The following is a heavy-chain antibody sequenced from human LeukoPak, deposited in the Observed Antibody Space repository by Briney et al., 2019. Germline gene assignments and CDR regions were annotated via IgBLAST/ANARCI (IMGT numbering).Heavy chain of an antibody. Sequence: ASVKVSCKASGYTFTGYYMHWVRQAPGQGLEWPGWINPNSGGTNYAQKFRGRVTLTRDMSISTAYMELSGLTSDDTAIYYCARGTTAATPYYFAFWGQGTQVTVSS. D-gene: IGHD2-15*01. CDR1: GYTFTGYY. CDR2: INPNSGGT. CDR3: ARGTTAATPYYFAF. J-gene: IGHJ4*02. V-gene: IGHV1-2*02.